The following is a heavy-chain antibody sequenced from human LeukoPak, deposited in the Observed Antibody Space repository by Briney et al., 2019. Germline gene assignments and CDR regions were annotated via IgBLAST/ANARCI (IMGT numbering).Heavy chain of an antibody. CDR1: GYTFTSYY. Sequence: GASVKDSCKASGYTFTSYYMHSMRQAPGQGLEWMGILNTSGGSTSYAQKCQGRVTMTRDTSTDTFYMELSSLRSEDTAVYYCARDEGPPRYNWNYGGPDYWGQGTLVTVSS. CDR3: ARDEGPPRYNWNYGGPDY. D-gene: IGHD1-7*01. CDR2: LNTSGGST. V-gene: IGHV1-46*01. J-gene: IGHJ4*02.